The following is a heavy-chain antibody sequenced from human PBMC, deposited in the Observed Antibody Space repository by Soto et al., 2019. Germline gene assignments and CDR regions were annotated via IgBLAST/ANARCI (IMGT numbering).Heavy chain of an antibody. CDR1: GGTVSINSVS. J-gene: IGHJ6*02. V-gene: IGHV6-1*01. Sequence: SQTRSLDCVCSGGTVSINSVSWNWVRQSPSRGLEWLGRTYYRSRWYSDYAVSVRSRIDINADTSKNQVSLQLNSVTPEDTAVYYCARSEEDSDYYYYGMDVWGQGNTVTVSS. D-gene: IGHD2-15*01. CDR3: ARSEEDSDYYYYGMDV. CDR2: TYYRSRWYS.